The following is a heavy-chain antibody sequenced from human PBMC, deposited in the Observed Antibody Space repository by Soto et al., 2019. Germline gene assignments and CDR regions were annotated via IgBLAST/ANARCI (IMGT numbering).Heavy chain of an antibody. Sequence: PGGSLRLSCAASGFTFSNYSMNWVRQAPGKGLEWVSHISSGSSTIYYADSVKGRFTISRDNAKNSLYLQMDSLRAEDTAVYYATRSAYMDVWGTGTTVTVSS. CDR3: TRSAYMDV. D-gene: IGHD2-2*01. CDR2: ISSGSSTI. V-gene: IGHV3-48*01. CDR1: GFTFSNYS. J-gene: IGHJ6*03.